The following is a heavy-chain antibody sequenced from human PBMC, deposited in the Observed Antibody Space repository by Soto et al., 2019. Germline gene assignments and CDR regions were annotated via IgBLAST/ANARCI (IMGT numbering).Heavy chain of an antibody. CDR1: GFAFSGYG. Sequence: GGSLRLSCAASGFAFSGYGMHWVRQAPGKGLEWVAFIRCDSSKTYYADSVKGRFTISRDDAKNSLYLQMNSLRAEDTAVYYCARGYGSGSYQIPYYFDYWGQGTLVTVSS. D-gene: IGHD3-10*01. J-gene: IGHJ4*02. CDR2: IRCDSSKT. CDR3: ARGYGSGSYQIPYYFDY. V-gene: IGHV3-30*02.